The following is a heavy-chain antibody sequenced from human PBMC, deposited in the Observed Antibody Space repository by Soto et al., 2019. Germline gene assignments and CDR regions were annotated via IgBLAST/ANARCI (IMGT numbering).Heavy chain of an antibody. CDR3: AKAVYYDYVWGSYRPPPNWFDP. V-gene: IGHV3-23*01. CDR1: GFTFSSYA. CDR2: ISGSGGST. D-gene: IGHD3-16*02. J-gene: IGHJ5*02. Sequence: GGSLRLSCAASGFTFSSYAMSWVRQAPGKGLEWVSAISGSGGSTYYADSVKGRFTISRDNSKNTLYLQMNSLRAEDTAVYYCAKAVYYDYVWGSYRPPPNWFDPSGQGTLVTVSS.